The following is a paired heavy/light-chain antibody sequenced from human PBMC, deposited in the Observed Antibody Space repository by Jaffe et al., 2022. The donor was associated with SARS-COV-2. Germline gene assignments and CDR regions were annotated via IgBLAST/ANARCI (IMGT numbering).Light chain of an antibody. CDR3: MEATQFPT. V-gene: IGKV2-24*01. J-gene: IGKJ1*01. Sequence: DIVMTQTPLSSPVTLGQPASISCRSSQSLVHSDGNTYLSWLQQRPGQPPRLLIYKISNRLSGVPDRFSGSGAGTDFTLKISRVEAEDVGVYYCMEATQFPTFGQGTKVEIK. CDR1: QSLVHSDGNTY. CDR2: KIS.
Heavy chain of an antibody. CDR1: GASVNSGGYY. Sequence: QVHLQESGPGLVKPSQTLSLTCTVSGASVNSGGYYWNWIRQHPGKGLEWIGYIYYSGSTYYNPSLKSRVTISLDTSENHFSLDLTSVTAADTAVYYCACGDTWAQLWSYWGQGTLVTVSS. CDR2: IYYSGST. J-gene: IGHJ4*02. CDR3: ACGDTWAQLWSY. D-gene: IGHD1-1*01. V-gene: IGHV4-31*03.